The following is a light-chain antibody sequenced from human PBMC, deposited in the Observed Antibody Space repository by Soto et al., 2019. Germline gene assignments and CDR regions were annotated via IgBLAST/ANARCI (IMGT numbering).Light chain of an antibody. CDR3: QQYGSSLPVT. CDR2: GAS. CDR1: ESISSSY. V-gene: IGKV3-20*01. J-gene: IGKJ4*01. Sequence: ETVLTQSPGTLSSSPGERATLSCRASESISSSYLAWYQQKPGQAPRLLIYGASSGATGIPDRFSGSGSGTDFTLTISRLEPEDLAVYYCQQYGSSLPVTFGGGTKV.